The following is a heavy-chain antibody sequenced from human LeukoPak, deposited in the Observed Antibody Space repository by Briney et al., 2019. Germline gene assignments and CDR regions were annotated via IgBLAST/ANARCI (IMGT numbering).Heavy chain of an antibody. CDR1: GYSFTSYW. D-gene: IGHD5-12*01. CDR2: IYPYDSDT. V-gene: IGHV5-51*01. J-gene: IGHJ4*02. Sequence: GESLKISFKASGYSFTSYWIGWVRQVPGKGLEWMGIIYPYDSDTRYSPSFQGQVTISADKSISTAYLQWSNLKASDTAMYYCARHIGYSAWNPDYWGQGTLVTVSS. CDR3: ARHIGYSAWNPDY.